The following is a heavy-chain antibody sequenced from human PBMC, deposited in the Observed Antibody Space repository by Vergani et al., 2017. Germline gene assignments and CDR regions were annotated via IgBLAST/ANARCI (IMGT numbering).Heavy chain of an antibody. V-gene: IGHV3-23*01. D-gene: IGHD3-22*01. J-gene: IGHJ4*02. CDR2: ISGSGGST. CDR1: GFTFSSYA. Sequence: EVQLLESGGGLVQPGGSLSLSCAASGFTFSSYAMSWVRQAPGKGLEWVSAISGSGGSTYYADSVKGRFTISRDNSKNTLYLQMNSLRAEDTAVYYCAKGSDSIVVVAWYFDYWGQGTLVTVSS. CDR3: AKGSDSIVVVAWYFDY.